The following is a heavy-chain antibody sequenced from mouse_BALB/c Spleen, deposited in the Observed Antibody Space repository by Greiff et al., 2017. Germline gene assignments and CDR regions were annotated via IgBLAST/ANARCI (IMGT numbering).Heavy chain of an antibody. CDR1: GYTFTSYW. V-gene: IGHV1-7*01. D-gene: IGHD2-4*01. Sequence: VQLQESGAELAKPGASAKMSCKASGYTFTSYWMHWVKQRPGQGLEWIGYINPSTGYTEYNQKFKDKATLTADKSSSTAYMQLSSLTSEDSAVYYCARGGASTMITTGFAYWGQGTLVTVSA. J-gene: IGHJ3*01. CDR3: ARGGASTMITTGFAY. CDR2: INPSTGYT.